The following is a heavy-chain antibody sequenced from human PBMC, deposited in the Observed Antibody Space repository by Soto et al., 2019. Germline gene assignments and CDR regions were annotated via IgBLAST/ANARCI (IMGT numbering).Heavy chain of an antibody. V-gene: IGHV4-59*01. CDR2: IYYSGST. Sequence: SETLSLTCTVSGGSISIYYWSWIRQPPGKGLEWIGYIYYSGSTNYNPSLKSRVTISADTSKNQFSLKLSSVTAADTAVYYCARDLDIGWFDPWGQGTLVTVSS. CDR3: ARDLDIGWFDP. CDR1: GGSISIYY. J-gene: IGHJ5*02. D-gene: IGHD3-9*01.